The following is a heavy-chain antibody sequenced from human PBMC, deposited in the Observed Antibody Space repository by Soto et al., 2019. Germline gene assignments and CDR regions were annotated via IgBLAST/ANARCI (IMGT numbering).Heavy chain of an antibody. Sequence: EVQLLESGGGLVQPGGSLRLSCAASGFTFSSYAMGWVRQAPGKGLEWVSAIRGSGGSTYYADSVKGRFTISRDNSKNTRYLQMNSLRSEDTAVYYCAKDFQGVNPDYFDSCGQGTLVTVSS. CDR3: AKDFQGVNPDYFDS. D-gene: IGHD3-10*01. J-gene: IGHJ4*02. V-gene: IGHV3-23*01. CDR2: IRGSGGST. CDR1: GFTFSSYA.